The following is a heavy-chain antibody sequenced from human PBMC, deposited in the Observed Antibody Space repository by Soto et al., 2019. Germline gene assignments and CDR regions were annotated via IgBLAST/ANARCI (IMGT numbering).Heavy chain of an antibody. D-gene: IGHD2-2*02. J-gene: IGHJ6*01. CDR3: AREGGVPSAIRHYYYGMEF. CDR2: ISYDGNKK. V-gene: IGHV3-30-3*01. Sequence: VGSLRLSCASSVCTFNKYDMHWVRQSPGKWLEWVAVISYDGNKKYYEDSVKGRFNISRDNSKNTVYLQMNSLRAEDTAVYYCAREGGVPSAIRHYYYGMEFWGQGTTVIVSS. CDR1: VCTFNKYD.